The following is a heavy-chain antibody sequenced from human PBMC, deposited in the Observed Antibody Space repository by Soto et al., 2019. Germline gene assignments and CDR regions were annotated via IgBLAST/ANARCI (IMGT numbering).Heavy chain of an antibody. D-gene: IGHD3-3*01. CDR1: GFTFSSYA. J-gene: IGHJ4*02. CDR2: ISYDGSNK. Sequence: GGSLRLSCAASGFTFSSYAMHWVRQAPGKGLEWVAVISYDGSNKYYADSVKGRFTISRDNSKNTLYLQMNSLRAEDTAVYYCARVSGPEYDFWSGYSFLDYWGQGTLVTVSS. CDR3: ARVSGPEYDFWSGYSFLDY. V-gene: IGHV3-30-3*01.